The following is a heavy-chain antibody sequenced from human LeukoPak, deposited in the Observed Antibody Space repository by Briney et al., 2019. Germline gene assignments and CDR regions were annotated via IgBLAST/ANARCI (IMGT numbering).Heavy chain of an antibody. V-gene: IGHV4-30-2*01. CDR3: ARLDGGDAYTKGWFDP. Sequence: PSETLSLTCTVSGGSISSGDYSWTWIRQPPGKGLEWIGYIHHIGSTYYNPSLNSRVIMSVDRSKNQFSLKPNSVTAADTAVYYCARLDGGDAYTKGWFDPWGQGALVTVSS. CDR2: IHHIGST. CDR1: GGSISSGDYS. J-gene: IGHJ5*02. D-gene: IGHD3-16*01.